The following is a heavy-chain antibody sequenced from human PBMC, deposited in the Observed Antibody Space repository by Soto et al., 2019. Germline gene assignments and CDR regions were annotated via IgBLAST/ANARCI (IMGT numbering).Heavy chain of an antibody. D-gene: IGHD6-13*01. J-gene: IGHJ5*02. CDR2: IWYDGSNK. V-gene: IGHV3-33*01. CDR1: GFTFSSYV. CDR3: ARDIARRIAANTYNWFDP. Sequence: PGGSLRLSCAASGFTFSSYVMHWVRQAPGKGLEWVAVIWYDGSNKYYADSVKGRFTISRDNSKNTLYLQMNSLRAEDTAVYYCARDIARRIAANTYNWFDPWGQGT.